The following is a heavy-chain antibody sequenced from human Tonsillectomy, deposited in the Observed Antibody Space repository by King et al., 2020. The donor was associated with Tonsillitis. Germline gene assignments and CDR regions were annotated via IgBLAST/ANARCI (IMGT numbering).Heavy chain of an antibody. CDR1: GFTFSSYT. CDR2: ISSSGTYI. D-gene: IGHD3-3*01. V-gene: IGHV3-21*01. Sequence: VQLVESGGGLVKPGGSLRLSCAASGFTFSSYTMTWVRQAPGKGLEWVSSISSSGTYIYYADSVQGRFTISRDNAKNSLYLQMNSLRAEDTGVYYCARDSNDFWSGYYNHWGQGTLVTVSS. J-gene: IGHJ5*02. CDR3: ARDSNDFWSGYYNH.